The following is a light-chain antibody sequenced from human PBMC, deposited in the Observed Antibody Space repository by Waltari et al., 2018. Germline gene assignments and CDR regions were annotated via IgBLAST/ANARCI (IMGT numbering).Light chain of an antibody. Sequence: QSVLTQPPSVSGAPGQRVTISCTGSSSNIGAGYDVPWYQQLPGTAPNLLIESNRNRPAGVPGRFSGSKSGTSASLASTGLQAEDEADYYCQSYDSSLSGLVFGGGTKLTVL. CDR2: SNR. V-gene: IGLV1-40*01. CDR1: SSNIGAGYD. J-gene: IGLJ2*01. CDR3: QSYDSSLSGLV.